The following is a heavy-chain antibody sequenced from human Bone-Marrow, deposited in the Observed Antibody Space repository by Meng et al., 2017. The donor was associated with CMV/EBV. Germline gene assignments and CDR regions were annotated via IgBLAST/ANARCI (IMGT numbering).Heavy chain of an antibody. D-gene: IGHD3-3*01. CDR1: GFTFSSYA. CDR3: AKDRERGADYDFWSGYDMEV. J-gene: IGHJ6*02. V-gene: IGHV3-23*03. Sequence: GGSLRLSCAASGFTFSSYAMSWVRQAPGKGLEWVSVIYSGGSSTYYADSVKGRFTISRDNSKNTLYLQMNSLRAEDTAVYYCAKDRERGADYDFWSGYDMEVWGQGNTVNRLL. CDR2: IYSGGSST.